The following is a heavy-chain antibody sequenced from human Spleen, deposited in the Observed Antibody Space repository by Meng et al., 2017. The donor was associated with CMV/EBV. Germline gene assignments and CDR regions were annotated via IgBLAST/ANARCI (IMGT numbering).Heavy chain of an antibody. CDR1: TFTGYY. J-gene: IGHJ5*02. V-gene: IGHV1-2*02. D-gene: IGHD2-15*01. CDR2: INPNSGGT. Sequence: TFTGYYMHWVRQAPGQGLEWMGWINPNSGGTNYAQKFQGRVTMTRDTSISTVYMELSSLRSEDTAVYYCARDYCRGGSCYSTNWFDPWGQGTLVTVSS. CDR3: ARDYCRGGSCYSTNWFDP.